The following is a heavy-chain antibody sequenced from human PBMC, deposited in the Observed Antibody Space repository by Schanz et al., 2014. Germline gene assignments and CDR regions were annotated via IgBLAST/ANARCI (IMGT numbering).Heavy chain of an antibody. CDR2: ISRNSTYI. J-gene: IGHJ6*03. V-gene: IGHV3-21*01. Sequence: EVQLLESGGGLEQPGGSLRLSCVVSGFTFRSYNMNWVRQAPGKGLEWVSSISRNSTYIYYAGSVKGRFTISRDNAKNSLYLQMNSLRAEDTAVYYCARADIGARTHDYYYYFIDVWGIGTTVTVSS. D-gene: IGHD6-6*01. CDR1: GFTFRSYN. CDR3: ARADIGARTHDYYYYFIDV.